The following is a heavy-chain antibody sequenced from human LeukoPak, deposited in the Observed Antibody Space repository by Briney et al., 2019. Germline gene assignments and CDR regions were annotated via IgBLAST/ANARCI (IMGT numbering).Heavy chain of an antibody. D-gene: IGHD4-17*01. CDR2: IIPIFGIA. V-gene: IGHV1-69*04. CDR1: GGTFSSYA. CDR3: ARPTTVTSYYYYYGMDV. J-gene: IGHJ6*02. Sequence: GASVKVSCKASGGTFSSYAISWVRQAPGQGLEWMGRIIPIFGIANYAQKFQGRVTTTADKSTSTAYMELSSLRSEDTAVYYCARPTTVTSYYYYYGMDVWGQGTTVTVSS.